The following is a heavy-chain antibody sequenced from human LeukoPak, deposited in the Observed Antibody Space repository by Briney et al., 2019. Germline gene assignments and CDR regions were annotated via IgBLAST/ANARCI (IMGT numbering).Heavy chain of an antibody. J-gene: IGHJ4*02. V-gene: IGHV3-21*01. CDR2: VNTVSSYI. Sequence: GGSLRLSCAASGFTFSDYSFNWVRQAQGKGLESVSSVNTVSSYIYYADSVKGRFTISRDNAKNSLSLQMDSLRAEDTAVYYCVRLRRNSDRSGFFYYYDYWGQGTLVTVSS. D-gene: IGHD3-22*01. CDR1: GFTFSDYS. CDR3: VRLRRNSDRSGFFYYYDY.